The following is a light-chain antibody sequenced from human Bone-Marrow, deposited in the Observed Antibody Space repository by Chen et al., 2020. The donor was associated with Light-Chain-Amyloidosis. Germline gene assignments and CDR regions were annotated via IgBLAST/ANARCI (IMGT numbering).Light chain of an antibody. V-gene: IGLV2-14*01. Sequence: QSALTQPASVSGSPGQSITISCTGTSSDVGGYNYVSWYQQHPGKAPKLMIYDVSNRPSGVSNRCSGSKSGNTASRTISGLQAEDEADYCCSSYTSSSTLVVGTGTKVTVL. CDR1: SSDVGGYNY. J-gene: IGLJ1*01. CDR3: SSYTSSSTLV. CDR2: DVS.